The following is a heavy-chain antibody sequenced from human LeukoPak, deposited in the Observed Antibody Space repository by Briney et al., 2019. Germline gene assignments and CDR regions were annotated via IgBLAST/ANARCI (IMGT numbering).Heavy chain of an antibody. D-gene: IGHD1-26*01. V-gene: IGHV5-51*01. CDR1: GYSFTSYW. CDR3: TRLTHSGSYYYYYYMDV. CDR2: IYPGDSDT. J-gene: IGHJ6*03. Sequence: GESLKISCKGSGYSFTSYWIGWVRQMPGKGLEWMGIIYPGDSDTRYSPSFQGQVTISADKSISTAYLQWSSLKASDTAMYYCTRLTHSGSYYYYYYMDVWGKGTTVTVSS.